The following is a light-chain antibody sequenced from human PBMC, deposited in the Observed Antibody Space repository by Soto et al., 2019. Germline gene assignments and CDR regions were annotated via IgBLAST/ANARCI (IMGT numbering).Light chain of an antibody. Sequence: QSVLTQPASVSGSPGQSIAISCTGTSSDVGGYNYVSWYQQHPGKTPNLMIYDVSNRPSGVSNRFSGSKSGNTASLTISGLQAEDVADYYCSSYTSSSPWVFGGGTKLTVL. CDR3: SSYTSSSPWV. V-gene: IGLV2-14*01. CDR2: DVS. CDR1: SSDVGGYNY. J-gene: IGLJ3*02.